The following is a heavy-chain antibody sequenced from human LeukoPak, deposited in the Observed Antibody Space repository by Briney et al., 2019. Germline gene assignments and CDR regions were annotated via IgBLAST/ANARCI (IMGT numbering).Heavy chain of an antibody. CDR3: ARDPYGSSGRVDY. CDR1: GFTFSSYS. CDR2: ISSSSSYI. J-gene: IGHJ4*02. D-gene: IGHD3-22*01. Sequence: GGSLRLSCAASGFTFSSYSMNWVRQAPGKGLEWVSSISSSSSYIYYADSVKGRFTISRDNAKNSLYLQMNSLRAEDTAVYYCARDPYGSSGRVDYWGQGTLVTVSS. V-gene: IGHV3-21*01.